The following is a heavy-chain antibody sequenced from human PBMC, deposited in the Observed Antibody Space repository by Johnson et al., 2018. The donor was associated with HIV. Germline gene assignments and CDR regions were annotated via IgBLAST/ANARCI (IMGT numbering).Heavy chain of an antibody. V-gene: IGHV3-30-3*01. CDR2: ISYDGSNK. CDR3: ARALEGGATTANEAFDI. CDR1: GFTFSSYA. D-gene: IGHD1-26*01. Sequence: QVQLVESGGGVVQPGRSLRLSCAASGFTFSSYAMHWVRQAPGKGLEWVAVISYDGSNKYYADSVKGRFTISRDNSKNTLYLQMNSLRAEDTAVYYCARALEGGATTANEAFDIWGQGTMVTVSS. J-gene: IGHJ3*02.